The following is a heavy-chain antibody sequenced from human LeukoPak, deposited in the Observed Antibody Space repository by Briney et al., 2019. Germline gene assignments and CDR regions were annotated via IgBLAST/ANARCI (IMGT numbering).Heavy chain of an antibody. CDR1: GGSISSSSYY. V-gene: IGHV4-39*07. CDR2: IYYSGST. Sequence: SETLSLTCTVSGGSISSSSYYWGWIRQPPGKGLEWIGSIYYSGSTNYNPSLKSRVTISVDTSKNQFSLKLSSVTAADTAVYYCARVRSYYYGMDVWGQGTTVTVSS. CDR3: ARVRSYYYGMDV. J-gene: IGHJ6*02.